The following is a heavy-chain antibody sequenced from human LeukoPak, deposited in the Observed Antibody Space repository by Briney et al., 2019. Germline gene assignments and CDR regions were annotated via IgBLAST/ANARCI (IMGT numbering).Heavy chain of an antibody. V-gene: IGHV3-23*01. CDR2: ISGSGGST. Sequence: PSGGSLRLSCAASGFTFSSYAMSWVRQAPGKGLEWVSAISGSGGSTYYADSVKGRFTISRDNSKNTLYLQVNSLRAEDTAVYYCAKRSLYSSGWYLDYWGQGTLVTVSS. CDR3: AKRSLYSSGWYLDY. D-gene: IGHD6-19*01. CDR1: GFTFSSYA. J-gene: IGHJ4*02.